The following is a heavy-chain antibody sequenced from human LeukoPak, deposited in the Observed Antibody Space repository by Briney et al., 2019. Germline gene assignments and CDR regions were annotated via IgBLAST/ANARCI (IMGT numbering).Heavy chain of an antibody. V-gene: IGHV4-59*11. CDR1: GGYISSHY. CDR3: ARGGTTVTPGLLWFDP. CDR2: IYYSGST. D-gene: IGHD4-17*01. Sequence: SETLSLTCSVSGGYISSHYWSWIRQPPGKGLEWIEYIYYSGSTKYNPSLKSRVTISVDTSKNQFSLKLSSVTAADTAVYYCARGGTTVTPGLLWFDPWGQGTLVTVSS. J-gene: IGHJ5*02.